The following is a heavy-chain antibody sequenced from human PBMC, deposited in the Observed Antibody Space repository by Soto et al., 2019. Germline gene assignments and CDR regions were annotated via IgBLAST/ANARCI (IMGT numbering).Heavy chain of an antibody. V-gene: IGHV3-48*01. D-gene: IGHD6-19*01. Sequence: EVRLVESGGALVQRGGSLTLSCAASGFRFSIYSMNWVRQAPGKGLEWSAYITSDTKTIKYAESVKGRFTISRDNAKNSVYLQMNNLSAEDTAVYYCARSVEGHFDYWGQGTVVTVSS. CDR2: ITSDTKTI. CDR1: GFRFSIYS. J-gene: IGHJ4*02. CDR3: ARSVEGHFDY.